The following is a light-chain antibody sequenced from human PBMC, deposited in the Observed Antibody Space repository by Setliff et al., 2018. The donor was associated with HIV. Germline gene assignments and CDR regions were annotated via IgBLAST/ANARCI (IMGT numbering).Light chain of an antibody. V-gene: IGLV2-11*01. Sequence: QSVLTQPRPVSGSPGQSVTISCTGSSSDVGGYHYVSWYQQHPGKAPKLMIYDVGKRPSGVPDRFSGSKSGNTASLTISGLQAEDEADYYCCAYAGNPYVFGTGTKVTVL. CDR1: SSDVGGYHY. CDR2: DVG. J-gene: IGLJ1*01. CDR3: CAYAGNPYV.